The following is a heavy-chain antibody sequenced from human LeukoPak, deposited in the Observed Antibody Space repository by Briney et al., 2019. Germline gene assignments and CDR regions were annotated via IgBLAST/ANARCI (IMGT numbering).Heavy chain of an antibody. Sequence: GGSLRLSCAASGFTFSSYWMHWVRQAPGRGLVLVSRINSDGSSTSYADSVKGRFTISRDNAKNTLHLQMNSLRAEDTAVYYCARDLGDIVVVVAASNAFDIWGQGTMATVSS. V-gene: IGHV3-74*01. CDR1: GFTFSSYW. CDR2: INSDGSST. D-gene: IGHD2-15*01. J-gene: IGHJ3*02. CDR3: ARDLGDIVVVVAASNAFDI.